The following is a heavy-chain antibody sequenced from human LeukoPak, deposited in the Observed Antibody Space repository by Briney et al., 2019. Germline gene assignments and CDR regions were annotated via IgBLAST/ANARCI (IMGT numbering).Heavy chain of an antibody. CDR2: IIPIFGTA. J-gene: IGHJ6*02. V-gene: IGHV1-69*13. D-gene: IGHD6-19*01. CDR1: GGTFSSYA. Sequence: WASVKVSCKASGGTFSSYAISWVRQAPGQGLEWMGGIIPIFGTANYAQKFQGRVTITADESTSTAYMELSSLRSEDTAVYYCAGVPTESRWSSGWSPGSGYYYGMDVWGQGTTVTVPS. CDR3: AGVPTESRWSSGWSPGSGYYYGMDV.